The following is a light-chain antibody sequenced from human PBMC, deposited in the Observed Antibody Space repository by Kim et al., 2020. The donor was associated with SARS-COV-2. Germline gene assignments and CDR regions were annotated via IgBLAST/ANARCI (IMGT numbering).Light chain of an antibody. J-gene: IGKJ4*01. V-gene: IGKV3-15*01. CDR3: QQYNVGPRT. CDR1: QSLSSD. CDR2: DAF. Sequence: EMVMTQSPATLSVSPGERATLSCRASQSLSSDLAWYQQRPGQPPRILIYDAFTRATGIPARCSGSGCVTDFSLTISSVQSEDFGVYYCQQYNVGPRTFVGGTKVDIK.